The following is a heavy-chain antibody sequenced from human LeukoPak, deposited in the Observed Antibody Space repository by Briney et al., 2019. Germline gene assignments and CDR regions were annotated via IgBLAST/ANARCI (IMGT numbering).Heavy chain of an antibody. CDR2: IYYSGTT. D-gene: IGHD2-15*01. CDR3: ARDRASAGGFDY. CDR1: GGSISPYY. J-gene: IGHJ4*02. V-gene: IGHV4-59*01. Sequence: SETLSLTCSVSGGSISPYYWSWLRQPPGKGLEWIGYIYYSGTTNYNPSLQSRVTISVATSKNQFSLKLSSVTAADTALYYCARDRASAGGFDYWGQGTLVTVSS.